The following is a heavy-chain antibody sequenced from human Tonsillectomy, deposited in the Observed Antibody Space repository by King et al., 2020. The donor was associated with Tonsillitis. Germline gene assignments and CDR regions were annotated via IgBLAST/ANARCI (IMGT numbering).Heavy chain of an antibody. J-gene: IGHJ3*02. Sequence: VQLVESGAEVKKAGESLKISCKGSGYTFTNYWIGWVCQMPGEGLEWMGIIYPGASDTRDSPSFQGRVTISADKAISTAYLQWSSLKASDTAMYFCARRGGGSLDGFDIWGQGTMVTVSS. CDR2: IYPGASDT. D-gene: IGHD1-26*01. CDR3: ARRGGGSLDGFDI. CDR1: GYTFTNYW. V-gene: IGHV5-51*03.